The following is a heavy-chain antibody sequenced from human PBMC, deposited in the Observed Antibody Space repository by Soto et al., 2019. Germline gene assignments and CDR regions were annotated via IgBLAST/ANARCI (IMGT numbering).Heavy chain of an antibody. Sequence: QVQLVQSGAEVKKPGSSVKVSCKASGGTFSSYAISWVRQAPGQGLEWMGGIIPIFGTANYAQKFQGRVTITADKSTSTAYMELSSLRSEDTAVYYCARDWNAARLFPRGDAFDIWGQGTMVTVSS. CDR1: GGTFSSYA. J-gene: IGHJ3*02. CDR2: IIPIFGTA. V-gene: IGHV1-69*06. D-gene: IGHD6-6*01. CDR3: ARDWNAARLFPRGDAFDI.